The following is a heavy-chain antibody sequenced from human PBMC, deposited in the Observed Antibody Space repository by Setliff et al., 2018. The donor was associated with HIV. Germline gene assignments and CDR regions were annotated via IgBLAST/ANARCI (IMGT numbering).Heavy chain of an antibody. CDR2: INSDGSST. V-gene: IGHV3-74*01. D-gene: IGHD1-20*01. CDR3: VRDITTCWDV. CDR1: GGSITSSSNYW. J-gene: IGHJ6*02. Sequence: PSETLSLTCTVSGGSITSSSNYWMHWVRQAPGKGLVWVSRINSDGSSTSYADSVKGRFTISRDNPKNMLYLQMNSLRGEDTAVYYCVRDITTCWDVWGQGTTVTVSS.